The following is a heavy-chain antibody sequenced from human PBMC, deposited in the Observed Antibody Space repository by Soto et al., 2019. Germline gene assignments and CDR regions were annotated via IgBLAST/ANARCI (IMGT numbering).Heavy chain of an antibody. CDR2: ISAYIGTT. Sequence: ASVKVSCKASGYTFTSYGISWVRQAPGQGLEWMGGISAYIGTTNYAQKLQGRVTMTADESTSTAYMELSSLRSEDTAVYYSASCTAGKDYYYYGMDVWGQGTTVTVSS. J-gene: IGHJ6*02. CDR3: ASCTAGKDYYYYGMDV. CDR1: GYTFTSYG. D-gene: IGHD1-1*01. V-gene: IGHV1-18*01.